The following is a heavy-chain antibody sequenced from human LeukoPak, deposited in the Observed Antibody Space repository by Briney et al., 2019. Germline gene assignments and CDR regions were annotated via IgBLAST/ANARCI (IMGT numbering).Heavy chain of an antibody. D-gene: IGHD4-23*01. CDR2: ISWDGGST. J-gene: IGHJ4*02. Sequence: PGGSLRLSSAASGFTFDEYAMHWVRQAPGKGLEWVALISWDGGSTYYADSVKGRFTISRDNSKNSLYLQMNSLRAEDTALYYCAKDPVGYGGNYFDYWGQGTLVTVSS. CDR1: GFTFDEYA. V-gene: IGHV3-43D*03. CDR3: AKDPVGYGGNYFDY.